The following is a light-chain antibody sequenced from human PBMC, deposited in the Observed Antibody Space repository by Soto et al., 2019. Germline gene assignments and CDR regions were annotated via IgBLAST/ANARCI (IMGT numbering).Light chain of an antibody. Sequence: QSALTQPRSVSGSPGQSVTISCTGTSSDVGGYNYVSWYQQHPGKAPILLIYDVSKRPSGVPNRFSGSKSGNSASLTISGLQAEDEADYYCCSYAGTYTYVFGIGTKVTVL. J-gene: IGLJ1*01. V-gene: IGLV2-11*01. CDR1: SSDVGGYNY. CDR2: DVS. CDR3: CSYAGTYTYV.